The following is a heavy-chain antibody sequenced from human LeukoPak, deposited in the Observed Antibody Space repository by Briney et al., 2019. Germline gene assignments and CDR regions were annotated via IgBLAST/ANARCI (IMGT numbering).Heavy chain of an antibody. CDR2: INHSGST. CDR3: ARESSGYSRAEYFQH. Sequence: PSETLSLTCAVYGGSFSGYYWSWIRQPPGKGLEWIGEINHSGSTNYNPSLKSRVTIPVDTSKNQFSLKLSSVTAADTAVYYCARESSGYSRAEYFQHWGQGTLVTVSS. D-gene: IGHD3-22*01. V-gene: IGHV4-34*01. CDR1: GGSFSGYY. J-gene: IGHJ1*01.